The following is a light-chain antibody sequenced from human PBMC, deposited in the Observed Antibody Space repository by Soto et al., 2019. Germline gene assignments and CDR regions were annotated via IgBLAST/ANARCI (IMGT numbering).Light chain of an antibody. CDR3: LQYDNSPRT. CDR1: QTVSRNF. Sequence: EIVLTQSPGTLSLSPGERATLSCRASQTVSRNFLAWYQQKPGQTPRVLIYGASLMATGIPDRFSGSGSGTDFTLTISRLEPEDFAVYYCLQYDNSPRTFGPGTKVDF. V-gene: IGKV3-20*01. CDR2: GAS. J-gene: IGKJ3*01.